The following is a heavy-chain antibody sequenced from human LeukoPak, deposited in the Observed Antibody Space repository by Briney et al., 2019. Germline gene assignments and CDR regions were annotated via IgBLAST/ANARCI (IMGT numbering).Heavy chain of an antibody. CDR1: GFTVSSNY. CDR3: ARADLLYDILTGYLFVGGAFDI. CDR2: ISSSSSYI. D-gene: IGHD3-9*01. Sequence: GGSLRLSCAASGFTVSSNYMSWVRQAPGKGLEWVSSISSSSSYIYYADSVKGRFTISRDNAKNSLYLQMNSLRAEDTAVYYCARADLLYDILTGYLFVGGAFDIWGQGTMVTVSS. J-gene: IGHJ3*02. V-gene: IGHV3-21*01.